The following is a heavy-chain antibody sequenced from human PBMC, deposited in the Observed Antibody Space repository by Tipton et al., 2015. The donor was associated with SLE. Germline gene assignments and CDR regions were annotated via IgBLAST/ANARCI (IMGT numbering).Heavy chain of an antibody. V-gene: IGHV4-34*01. Sequence: TLSLTCAVEGGSFNTYYWTWIRQPPGGGLEWIGEINDGGITNYNSSLSSRITIALDMSKNQFSLRLTSVTAADTAVYYCARGDMTSRSLDDWGQGALVAVSS. CDR3: ARGDMTSRSLDD. D-gene: IGHD2-15*01. CDR2: INDGGIT. CDR1: GGSFNTYY. J-gene: IGHJ4*02.